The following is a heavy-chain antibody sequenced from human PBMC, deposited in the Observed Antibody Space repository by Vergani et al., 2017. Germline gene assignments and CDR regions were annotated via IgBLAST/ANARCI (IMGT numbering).Heavy chain of an antibody. CDR2: IYYSGST. V-gene: IGHV4-59*01. Sequence: QVQLPESGPGLVKPSETLSLTCTVSGGSISSYYWSWIRQPPGKGLEWIGYIYYSGSTNYNPSLKSRVTISVDTSKNQFSLKLSSVTAADTAVYYCASARLGWFDPWGQGTLVTVSS. CDR1: GGSISSYY. D-gene: IGHD3-16*01. J-gene: IGHJ5*02. CDR3: ASARLGWFDP.